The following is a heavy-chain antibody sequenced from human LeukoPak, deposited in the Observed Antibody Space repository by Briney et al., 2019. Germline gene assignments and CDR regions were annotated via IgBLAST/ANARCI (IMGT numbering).Heavy chain of an antibody. CDR1: GFTFSSYS. Sequence: GGSLRLSCAASGFTFSSYSINWVRQAPGKGLEWVSSISGSTTYISYAASVKGRFTISRDNTNNSLYLQMNSLRAEDTALYYCAKDGRTTPFFYYYGMDVWGQGTTVTVSS. CDR2: ISGSTTYI. D-gene: IGHD4-4*01. V-gene: IGHV3-21*04. J-gene: IGHJ6*02. CDR3: AKDGRTTPFFYYYGMDV.